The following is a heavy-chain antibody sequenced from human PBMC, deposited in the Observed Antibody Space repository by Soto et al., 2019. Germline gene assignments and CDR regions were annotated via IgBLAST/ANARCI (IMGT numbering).Heavy chain of an antibody. CDR3: AGGYYDILTGYSWFDP. Sequence: GESLKISCKGSGYSFTSYWIGWVRQMPGKGLEWMGIIYPGDSDTRYSPSFQGQVTISADKSISTAYLQWSSLKASDTAMYYCAGGYYDILTGYSWFDPWGQGTLVTVSS. V-gene: IGHV5-51*01. CDR2: IYPGDSDT. J-gene: IGHJ5*02. D-gene: IGHD3-9*01. CDR1: GYSFTSYW.